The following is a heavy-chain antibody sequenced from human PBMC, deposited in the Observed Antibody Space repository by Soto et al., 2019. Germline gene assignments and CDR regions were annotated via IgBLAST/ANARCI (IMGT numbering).Heavy chain of an antibody. V-gene: IGHV1-2*04. CDR2: INPNSGGT. J-gene: IGHJ4*02. D-gene: IGHD2-2*02. Sequence: GASVKVSCKASGYTFTGYYMHWVRQAPGQGLEWMGWINPNSGGTNYAQKFQGWVTMTRDTSISTAYMELSRLRSDDTAVYYCARGDCSSTSCYTSGGDYWGQGTLVTVSS. CDR1: GYTFTGYY. CDR3: ARGDCSSTSCYTSGGDY.